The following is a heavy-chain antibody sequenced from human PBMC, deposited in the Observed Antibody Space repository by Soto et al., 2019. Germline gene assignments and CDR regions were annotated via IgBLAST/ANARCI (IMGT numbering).Heavy chain of an antibody. Sequence: ASVKVSCKASGYTFTSYGISWVRQAPGQGLEWMGWIGAYNGNTNYAQKLQGRVTMTTDTSTSTAYMELGSLRSDDTAVYYCARGTPRGWYSIYYYGMDVWGQGTTVTVSS. J-gene: IGHJ6*02. CDR3: ARGTPRGWYSIYYYGMDV. D-gene: IGHD6-19*01. V-gene: IGHV1-18*01. CDR1: GYTFTSYG. CDR2: IGAYNGNT.